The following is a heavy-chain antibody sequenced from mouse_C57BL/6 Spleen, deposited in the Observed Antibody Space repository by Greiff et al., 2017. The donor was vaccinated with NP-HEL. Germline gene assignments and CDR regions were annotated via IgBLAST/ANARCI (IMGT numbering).Heavy chain of an antibody. CDR1: GFTFSSYA. V-gene: IGHV5-4*01. J-gene: IGHJ2*01. D-gene: IGHD2-4*01. CDR2: ISDGGSYT. Sequence: EVQGVESGGGLVKPGGSLKLSCAASGFTFSSYAMSWFRQTPEKRLEWVATISDGGSYTYYPDNVKGRFTISRDNAKNNLYLQMSHLKSEDTAMYYCARALYDYDGFDYWGQGTTLTVSS. CDR3: ARALYDYDGFDY.